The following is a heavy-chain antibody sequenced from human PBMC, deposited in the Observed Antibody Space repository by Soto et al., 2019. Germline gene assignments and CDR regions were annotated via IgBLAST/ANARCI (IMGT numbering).Heavy chain of an antibody. V-gene: IGHV4-34*01. CDR1: GGSFSGYY. CDR3: ARGLVAAAGRYYYYYYGMDV. J-gene: IGHJ6*02. D-gene: IGHD6-13*01. CDR2: INHSGST. Sequence: SETLSLTCAVYGGSFSGYYWSWIRQPPGKGLEWIGGINHSGSTNYNPSLKSRVTISVDTSKNQFSLKLSSVTAADTAMYYCARGLVAAAGRYYYYYYGMDVWGQGTTVPVSS.